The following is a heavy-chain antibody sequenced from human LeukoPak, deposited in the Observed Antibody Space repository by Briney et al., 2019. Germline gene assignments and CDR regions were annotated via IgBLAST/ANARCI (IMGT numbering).Heavy chain of an antibody. V-gene: IGHV5-51*01. CDR1: GYRFNAYW. D-gene: IGHD3-22*01. CDR3: ARPNITSYYDSRGYDAFDV. CDR2: IYPDDSDT. Sequence: GESLKISCKGSGYRFNAYWIAWVRQMPGKGLEWMGIIYPDDSDTRYSPSFQGQVTISADKSVRTAYLQWSSLKASDTAMYYCARPNITSYYDSRGYDAFDVWGQGTMITVSS. J-gene: IGHJ3*01.